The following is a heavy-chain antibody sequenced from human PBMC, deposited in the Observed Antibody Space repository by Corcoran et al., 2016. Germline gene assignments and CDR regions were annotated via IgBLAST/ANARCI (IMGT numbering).Heavy chain of an antibody. CDR1: GFPFDTYW. CDR2: IKGGDNEK. V-gene: IGHV3-7*01. CDR3: GRSSWNDY. J-gene: IGHJ4*02. D-gene: IGHD6-13*01. Sequence: EVQLVESGGGLVQPGGSLGLSCAASGFPFDTYWMNWVRQAPGKGLEWVAHIKGGDNEKYYVDSVTGGFTISRDNDKKLVYLQMTSLRDEDTAVYYCGRSSWNDYWGQGTLVTVSS.